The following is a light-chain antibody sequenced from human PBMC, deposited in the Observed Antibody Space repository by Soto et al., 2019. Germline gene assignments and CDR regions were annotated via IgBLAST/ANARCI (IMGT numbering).Light chain of an antibody. CDR3: QQYGSSLTWT. V-gene: IGKV3-20*01. CDR1: QSVSSSY. J-gene: IGKJ1*01. Sequence: EIVLTQSPCTLSLSTGERATLSCRASQSVSSSYLAWYQQKPGQAPRLLIYGASSRATGIPDRFSGSGSGTDFTLTISRLEPEDFAVYYCQQYGSSLTWTFGQGTKV. CDR2: GAS.